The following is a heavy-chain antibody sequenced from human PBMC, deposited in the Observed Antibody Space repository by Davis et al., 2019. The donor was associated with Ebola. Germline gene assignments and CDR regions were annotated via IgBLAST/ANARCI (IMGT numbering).Heavy chain of an antibody. CDR2: ISTYNGNT. Sequence: ASVKVSCKASGYSFTDDGISWVRQAPGQGLEWMGWISTYNGNTNYAQKLQGRVTMTTDTSTSTAYMELRSLRSEDTAVYYCARERGKLLGYCSSTSCYPLDYWGQGTLVTVSS. CDR1: GYSFTDDG. CDR3: ARERGKLLGYCSSTSCYPLDY. V-gene: IGHV1-18*01. D-gene: IGHD2-2*01. J-gene: IGHJ4*02.